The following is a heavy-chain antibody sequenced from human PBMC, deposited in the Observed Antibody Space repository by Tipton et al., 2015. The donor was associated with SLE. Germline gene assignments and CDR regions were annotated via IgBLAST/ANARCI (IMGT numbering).Heavy chain of an antibody. CDR3: ARGSRAAAGSFYDY. V-gene: IGHV4-59*01. D-gene: IGHD6-13*01. Sequence: TLSLTCTVSGGSISRYYWSWIRQPPGKGLEWIGYIYYSGSTNYNPSLKSRVTISVDTSKNQFSLKLSSVPAADTAVYYCARGSRAAAGSFYDYWGQGTLVTVSS. CDR1: GGSISRYY. CDR2: IYYSGST. J-gene: IGHJ4*02.